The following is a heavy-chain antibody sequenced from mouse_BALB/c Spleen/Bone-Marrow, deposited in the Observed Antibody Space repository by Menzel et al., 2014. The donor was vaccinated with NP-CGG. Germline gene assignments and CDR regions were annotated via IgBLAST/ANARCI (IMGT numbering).Heavy chain of an antibody. CDR2: IDLAXXXT. CDR1: GFNIKGTY. Sequence: VQLQQSGAELVKPGASVKLSCTASGFNIKGTYMHWVKQRPEQGXXXIXRIDLAXXXTKYDPKFQGKATITADTSSNTAXLQPSXLXSXDTAXXXXXXXXXXXXXXLDXWGXXXTLTVSS. J-gene: IGHJ2*01. CDR3: XXXXXXXXXXLDX. V-gene: IGHV14-3*02.